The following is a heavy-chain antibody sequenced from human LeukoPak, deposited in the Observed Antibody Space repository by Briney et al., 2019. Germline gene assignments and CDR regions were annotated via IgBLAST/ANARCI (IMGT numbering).Heavy chain of an antibody. V-gene: IGHV3-7*01. Sequence: GGPLRHSCAASCVPYSRLLMIYLPPAPEKGLEWLANIKQDRNEQQSVDSETSRFTICRDNATVYLYLQLNSRSAEDTAVFYCAREYCRGGSGWDYYYYMDVWGKGTTVTIS. CDR1: CVPYSRLL. D-gene: IGHD2-15*01. CDR2: IKQDRNEQ. J-gene: IGHJ6*03. CDR3: AREYCRGGSGWDYYYYMDV.